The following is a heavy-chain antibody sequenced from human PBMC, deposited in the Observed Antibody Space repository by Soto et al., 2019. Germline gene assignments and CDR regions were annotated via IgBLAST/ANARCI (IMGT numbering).Heavy chain of an antibody. CDR2: INWNGGST. Sequence: GGSLRLSCAASGFTFDDYGMSWVRQAPGKGLEWVSGINWNGGSTGYADSVKGRFTISRDNAKNSLYLQMNSLRAEDTALYHCAKGGGYRYYYMDVWGKGTTVTVSS. CDR1: GFTFDDYG. D-gene: IGHD3-22*01. CDR3: AKGGGYRYYYMDV. V-gene: IGHV3-20*01. J-gene: IGHJ6*03.